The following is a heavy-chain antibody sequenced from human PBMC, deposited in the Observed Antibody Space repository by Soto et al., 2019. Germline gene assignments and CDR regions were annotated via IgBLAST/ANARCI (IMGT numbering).Heavy chain of an antibody. Sequence: EVQLVESGGGFVQPGESLRLSCAASGFTFSLSAMSWVRQAPGRGLEWVSSISGGGSSTDYAEFGKGRFTISRENSKNTVHLQMNSLRAEDTAVYYCAKGPEYDILTGCDFWGQGALVTVSS. D-gene: IGHD3-9*01. CDR1: GFTFSLSA. CDR3: AKGPEYDILTGCDF. CDR2: ISGGGSST. J-gene: IGHJ4*02. V-gene: IGHV3-23*04.